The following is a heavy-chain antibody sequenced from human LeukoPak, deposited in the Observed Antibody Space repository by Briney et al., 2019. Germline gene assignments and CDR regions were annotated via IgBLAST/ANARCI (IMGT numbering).Heavy chain of an antibody. CDR3: ARDPRNYYGSGSYSGAFDI. Sequence: GSVKVSCKASGYTFTNYAMHWVRQAPGQRLGWMGWINACNGNTKYSQKFQGRVTITRDTSASTAYMELSSLRSEDTAVYYCARDPRNYYGSGSYSGAFDIWGQGTMVTVSS. CDR1: GYTFTNYA. D-gene: IGHD3-10*01. CDR2: INACNGNT. J-gene: IGHJ3*02. V-gene: IGHV1-3*01.